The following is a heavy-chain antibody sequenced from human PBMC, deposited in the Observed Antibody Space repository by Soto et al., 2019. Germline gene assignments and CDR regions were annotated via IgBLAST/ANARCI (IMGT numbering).Heavy chain of an antibody. Sequence: SETLSLTCAVSGGSISGGYYSWSWIRQPPGKGLEWIGFIYNSGSTYYNPSLKSRVTMSVDTSKNQFSLKLSSVTAADTAVYYCARGRSCSSTSCRRYGMDVWGQGTTVTVSS. CDR2: IYNSGST. CDR1: GGSISGGYYS. J-gene: IGHJ6*02. V-gene: IGHV4-30-2*01. CDR3: ARGRSCSSTSCRRYGMDV. D-gene: IGHD2-2*01.